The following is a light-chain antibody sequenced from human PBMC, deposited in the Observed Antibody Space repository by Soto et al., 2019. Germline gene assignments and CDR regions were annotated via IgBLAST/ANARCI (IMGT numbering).Light chain of an antibody. CDR3: QQYYSTLYT. V-gene: IGKV4-1*01. CDR1: QSVLYSSNNKNY. J-gene: IGKJ2*01. Sequence: DIVMTQSPDCLAVSLGERPTINCKSSQSVLYSSNNKNYLAWYQQKPGQPPKLLIYWASTRESGVPDRFSGSGSGTDFTLTISSLQAEDVAVYYCQQYYSTLYTFGQGTKLEIK. CDR2: WAS.